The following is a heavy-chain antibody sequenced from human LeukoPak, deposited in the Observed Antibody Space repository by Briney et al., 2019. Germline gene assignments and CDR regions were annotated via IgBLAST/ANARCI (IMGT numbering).Heavy chain of an antibody. CDR2: MSPNSGNT. J-gene: IGHJ4*02. D-gene: IGHD3-9*01. CDR1: GYTFTSYD. Sequence: ASVKVSCKASGYTFTSYDINWVRQATGQGLEWMGWMSPNSGNTGYAQKFQGRVTMTRNTSISTAYMELSSLRSEDTAVYYCARAQYDILTGYTYYFDYWGQGTLVTVSS. V-gene: IGHV1-8*01. CDR3: ARAQYDILTGYTYYFDY.